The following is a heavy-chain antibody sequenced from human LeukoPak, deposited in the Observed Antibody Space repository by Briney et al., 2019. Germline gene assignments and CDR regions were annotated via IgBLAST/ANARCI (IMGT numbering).Heavy chain of an antibody. Sequence: ASVKVSCKASGYTFTGYYMHWVRQAPGQGLEWMGWINPNSGGTNYAQKFQGRVTMTRDTSISTAYMELSRLRSDDTAVYYCARGGYYYDSSGPSVYWGQGTLVTVSS. D-gene: IGHD3-22*01. CDR1: GYTFTGYY. V-gene: IGHV1-2*02. J-gene: IGHJ4*02. CDR2: INPNSGGT. CDR3: ARGGYYYDSSGPSVY.